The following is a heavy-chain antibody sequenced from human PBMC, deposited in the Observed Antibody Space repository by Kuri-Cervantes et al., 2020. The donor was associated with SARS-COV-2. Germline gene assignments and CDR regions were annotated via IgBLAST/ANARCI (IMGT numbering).Heavy chain of an antibody. CDR1: GYTFTNYY. V-gene: IGHV1-2*02. J-gene: IGHJ6*02. CDR2: INPNSGGT. D-gene: IGHD2-15*01. Sequence: ASVKVSCKASGYTFTNYYMNWVRQAPGQGLEWMGWINPNSGGTNYAQKFQGRVTITADESTSTAYMELSSLRSEDTAVYYCARSDCSGGSCYIFNYYYYGMDVWGQGTTVTVSS. CDR3: ARSDCSGGSCYIFNYYYYGMDV.